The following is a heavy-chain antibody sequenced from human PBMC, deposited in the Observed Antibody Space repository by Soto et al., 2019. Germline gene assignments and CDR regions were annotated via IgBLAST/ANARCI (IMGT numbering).Heavy chain of an antibody. V-gene: IGHV4-30-4*01. CDR3: ARAPVGLDTISYFDY. CDR2: IYNGGST. J-gene: IGHJ4*02. CDR1: GDSVSSVGFH. Sequence: SETLSLTCTVSGDSVSSVGFHWSWLRRPPGKGLEWIGYIYNGGSTYYTPSLESRMNMSLAAPRNHYSLRLPSVTAADTAVYFCARAPVGLDTISYFDYWGQGKLVTVSS. D-gene: IGHD3-3*01.